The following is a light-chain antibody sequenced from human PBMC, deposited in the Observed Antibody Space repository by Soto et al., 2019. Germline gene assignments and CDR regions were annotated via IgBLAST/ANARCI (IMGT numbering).Light chain of an antibody. Sequence: DVKVTQSPSSLSASVGDRVTITCRASRSISDCLNWYKQKPGEAPELLIYAASTLQSGVPSRFSGSGSGTDFTLTISSLQPEDSAAYYCQQSHSSPLTFGGGTKVDIK. CDR2: AAS. CDR3: QQSHSSPLT. V-gene: IGKV1-39*01. CDR1: RSISDC. J-gene: IGKJ4*01.